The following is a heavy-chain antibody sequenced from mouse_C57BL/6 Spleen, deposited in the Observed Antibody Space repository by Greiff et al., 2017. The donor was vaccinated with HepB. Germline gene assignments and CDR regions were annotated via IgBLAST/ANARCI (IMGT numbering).Heavy chain of an antibody. J-gene: IGHJ2*01. D-gene: IGHD3-2*02. CDR2: IYPSDSET. CDR3: ARDSSGLHFDY. CDR1: GYTFTSYW. V-gene: IGHV1-61*01. Sequence: QVQLQQPGAELVRPGSSVKLSCKASGYTFTSYWMDWVKQRPGQGLEWIGNIYPSDSETHYNQKFKDKATLTVDKSSSTAYMQLSSLTSEDSAVYYCARDSSGLHFDYWGQGTTLTVSS.